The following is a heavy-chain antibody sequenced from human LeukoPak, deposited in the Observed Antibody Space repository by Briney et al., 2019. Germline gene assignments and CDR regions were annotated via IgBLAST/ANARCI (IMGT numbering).Heavy chain of an antibody. V-gene: IGHV3-30*04. J-gene: IGHJ6*03. CDR2: ISYDGSNK. CDR1: RFTFSSYA. D-gene: IGHD5-18*01. CDR3: ARAGVYSYSYYMDV. Sequence: GRSLRLSCAASRFTFSSYAMHWVRQAPGKGLEWVTLISYDGSNKYYADSVKGRFTISRDNSKNTLYLQMNSLRAEDTAVYYCARAGVYSYSYYMDVWGKGTTVTVPS.